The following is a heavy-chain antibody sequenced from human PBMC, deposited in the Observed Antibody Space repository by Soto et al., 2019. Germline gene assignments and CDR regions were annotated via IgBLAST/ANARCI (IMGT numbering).Heavy chain of an antibody. D-gene: IGHD4-4*01. Sequence: GESLKISCKGSGYSFTSYWIGWVRQMPGKGLEWMGIIYPGDSDTRYSPSFQGQVTISADKSISTAYLQWSSLKASDTAMYYWASSHTVTTVLDDYYGMDVWGQGTTVTVSS. V-gene: IGHV5-51*01. CDR3: ASSHTVTTVLDDYYGMDV. CDR2: IYPGDSDT. CDR1: GYSFTSYW. J-gene: IGHJ6*02.